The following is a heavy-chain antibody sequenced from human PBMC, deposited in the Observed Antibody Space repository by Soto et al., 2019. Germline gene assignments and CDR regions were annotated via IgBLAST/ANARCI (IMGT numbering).Heavy chain of an antibody. CDR2: ISCSSSTI. CDR1: AITFSSDS. J-gene: IGHJ6*02. V-gene: IGHV3-48*02. CDR3: ARDNWRFAYGMDG. D-gene: IGHD1-20*01. Sequence: GVTMRLSCAASAITFSSDSMNWVRQAPGKGLERPSYISCSSSTIYYADSVKGRFTISRDNAKNSLYLQMNSLRDEDTAVYYCARDNWRFAYGMDGWGQGTTVIV.